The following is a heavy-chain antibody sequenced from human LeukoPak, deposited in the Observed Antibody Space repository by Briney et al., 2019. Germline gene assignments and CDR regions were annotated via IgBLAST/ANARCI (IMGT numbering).Heavy chain of an antibody. CDR3: ARGALRFFEGDWFYP. CDR1: GFTLTGFG. CDR2: ISANNGNT. Sequence: ASVKASCKASGFTLTGFGISWVRQAPGQGLEWMGWISANNGNTKYAQKFQGRVTMTADTSTNTAYMDLRSLRSDDTAVYYCARGALRFFEGDWFYPWGQGTLVTVSS. J-gene: IGHJ5*02. D-gene: IGHD3-3*01. V-gene: IGHV1-18*01.